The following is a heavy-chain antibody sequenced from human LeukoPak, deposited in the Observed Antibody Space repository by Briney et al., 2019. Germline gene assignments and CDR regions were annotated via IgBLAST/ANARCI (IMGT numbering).Heavy chain of an antibody. CDR3: ARDCGGDCYSPRYYCYYGMDV. CDR1: GGTFSSYA. V-gene: IGHV1-69*04. J-gene: IGHJ6*02. CDR2: IIPILGIA. Sequence: ASVKVSCKASGGTFSSYAISWVRQAPGQGLEWMGRIIPILGIANYAQKFQGRVTITGDKSTSTAYMELSSLRSEDTAVYYCARDCGGDCYSPRYYCYYGMDVWGQGTTVTVSS. D-gene: IGHD2-21*02.